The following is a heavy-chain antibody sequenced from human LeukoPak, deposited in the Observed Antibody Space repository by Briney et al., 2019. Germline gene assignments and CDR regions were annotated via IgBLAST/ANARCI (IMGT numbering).Heavy chain of an antibody. CDR1: GYTFTDYY. CDR3: ASLGATTPSYYGMDV. D-gene: IGHD1-26*01. J-gene: IGHJ6*02. V-gene: IGHV1-2*02. CDR2: VNPNDGAT. Sequence: GASVKVSCKASGYTFTDYYIHWVRQAPGHGLQWMGWVNPNDGATNYAQNFQGRVTLTRDPSITTLYMELTRLRSDDTAVIYCASLGATTPSYYGMDVWGQGTTVTVSS.